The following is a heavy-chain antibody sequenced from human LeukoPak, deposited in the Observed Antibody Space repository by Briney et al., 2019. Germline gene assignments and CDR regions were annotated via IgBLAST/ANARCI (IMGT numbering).Heavy chain of an antibody. J-gene: IGHJ4*02. CDR3: AKGDYDSSGYYGY. Sequence: AGGSLRLSCAASGFTFSSYAMNWVRQAPGKGLEWVSAISGSGGSTYYADSVKGRFTISRDNSKNTLYLQMNSLRAEDTAVYYCAKGDYDSSGYYGYWGQGTLVTVSS. V-gene: IGHV3-23*01. D-gene: IGHD3-22*01. CDR2: ISGSGGST. CDR1: GFTFSSYA.